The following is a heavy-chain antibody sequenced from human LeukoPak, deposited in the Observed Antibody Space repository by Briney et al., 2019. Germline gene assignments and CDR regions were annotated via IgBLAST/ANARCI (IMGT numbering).Heavy chain of an antibody. V-gene: IGHV3-53*01. J-gene: IGHJ4*02. CDR2: IYSGGTT. CDR3: ARATRYDSSVYYFDY. Sequence: PGGSLRLSCAASGFTFSSYSMNWVRQAPGKGLEWVSLIYSGGTTYYADSVKGRFTISRDNSKNTLYLQMNSLRAEDTAVYYCARATRYDSSVYYFDYWGQGTLVTVSS. D-gene: IGHD3-22*01. CDR1: GFTFSSYS.